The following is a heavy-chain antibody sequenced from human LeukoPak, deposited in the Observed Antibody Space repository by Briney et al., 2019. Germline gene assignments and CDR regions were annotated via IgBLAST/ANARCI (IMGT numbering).Heavy chain of an antibody. CDR2: TQWDSDTK. CDR3: AKDTGGNGAYFYAMDV. CDR1: GFALHNYS. D-gene: IGHD4-23*01. Sequence: GRSLRLSCVRSGFALHNYSMHWVRPPPGRGREWVSATQWDSDTKPYAGSVKGCFTISRDRARNPLYLQMDSLRPEDTALCYCAKDTGGNGAYFYAMDVWRQGTSVTVSS. J-gene: IGHJ6*02. V-gene: IGHV3-9*01.